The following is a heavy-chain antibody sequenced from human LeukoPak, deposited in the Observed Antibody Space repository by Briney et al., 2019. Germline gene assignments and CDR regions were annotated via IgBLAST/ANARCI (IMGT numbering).Heavy chain of an antibody. D-gene: IGHD2-2*02. CDR3: ARERLGYCSSTSCYTDAFDI. CDR2: IYTSGST. V-gene: IGHV4-4*07. Sequence: SETLSLTCTVSGGSISSYYWSRIRQPAGKGLEWIGRIYTSGSTNYNPSLKSRVTMSVDTSKNQFSLKLSSVTAADTAVYYCARERLGYCSSTSCYTDAFDIWGQGTMVTVSS. J-gene: IGHJ3*02. CDR1: GGSISSYY.